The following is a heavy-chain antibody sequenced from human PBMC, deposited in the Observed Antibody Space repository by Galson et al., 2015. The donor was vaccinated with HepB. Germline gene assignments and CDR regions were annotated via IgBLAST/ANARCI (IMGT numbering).Heavy chain of an antibody. V-gene: IGHV7-4-1*02. J-gene: IGHJ4*02. D-gene: IGHD3-22*01. CDR1: GYTFTSYA. Sequence: SVKVSCKASGYTFTSYAMNWVRQAPGQGLEWMGWINTNTGNPTYAQGFTGRFVFSLDTSVSTAYLQISSLKAEDTAVYYCARAKGGYYDSSGYYSFIHYWGQGTLVTVSS. CDR2: INTNTGNP. CDR3: ARAKGGYYDSSGYYSFIHY.